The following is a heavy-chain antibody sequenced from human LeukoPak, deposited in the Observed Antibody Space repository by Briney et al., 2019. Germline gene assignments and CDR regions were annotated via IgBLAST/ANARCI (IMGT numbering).Heavy chain of an antibody. CDR2: ISSSSSYI. V-gene: IGHV3-21*01. Sequence: PGGSLRLSCAASGFTFSSYSMNWVRQAPGKGLEWVSSISSSSSYIYYADSVKGRFTISRDNAKNSLYLQMNSLRAEDTAVYYCARDAYGDSNWFDPWGQGILVTVSS. CDR1: GFTFSSYS. D-gene: IGHD4-17*01. J-gene: IGHJ5*02. CDR3: ARDAYGDSNWFDP.